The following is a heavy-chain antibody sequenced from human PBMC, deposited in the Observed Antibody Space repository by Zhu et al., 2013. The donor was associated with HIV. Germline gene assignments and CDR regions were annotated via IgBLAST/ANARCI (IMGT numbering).Heavy chain of an antibody. CDR2: IIPIFGTA. D-gene: IGHD5-18*01. V-gene: IGHV1-69*01. CDR1: GGTFSSYA. J-gene: IGHJ6*02. CDR3: ARDPVDTAMVTANYYYGMDV. Sequence: QVQLVQSGAEVKKPGSSVKVSCKASGGTFSSYAISWVRQAPGQGLEWMGGIIPIFGTANYAQKFQGRVTITADESTSTAYMELSSLRSEDTAVNYCARDPVDTAMVTANYYYGMDVWGQGTTVTVSS.